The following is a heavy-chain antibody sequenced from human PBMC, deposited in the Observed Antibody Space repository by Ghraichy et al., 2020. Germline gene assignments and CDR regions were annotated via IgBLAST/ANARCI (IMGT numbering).Heavy chain of an antibody. CDR2: ISSSSSTI. CDR1: GFTFSDCS. Sequence: GGSLRLSCAASGFTFSDCSMNWVRQSPGKGLEWVSYISSSSSTIYYADSVKGRFTISRDNAKNSLYLQMNSLRDDDTAVYYCVKDVDRLFRNLDSWGQGTLVTVSS. J-gene: IGHJ4*02. V-gene: IGHV3-48*02. D-gene: IGHD2-21*01. CDR3: VKDVDRLFRNLDS.